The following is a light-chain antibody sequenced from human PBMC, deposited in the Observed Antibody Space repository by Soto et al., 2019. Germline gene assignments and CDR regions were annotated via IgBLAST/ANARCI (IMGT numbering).Light chain of an antibody. CDR2: SAS. Sequence: EIVLTQSPGTLSLSPGERATLSCRASQSVSSSYLAWYQQRPGQAPRLLIYSASTRATGIPDRFSGSGSGTDFTLTISRLEPEDFAVYYCQQYDISLYTFGQGTKLEIK. CDR3: QQYDISLYT. CDR1: QSVSSSY. J-gene: IGKJ2*01. V-gene: IGKV3-20*01.